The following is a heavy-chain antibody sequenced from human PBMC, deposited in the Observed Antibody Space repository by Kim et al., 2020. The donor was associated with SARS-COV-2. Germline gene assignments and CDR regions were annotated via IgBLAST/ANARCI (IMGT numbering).Heavy chain of an antibody. V-gene: IGHV3-49*02. Sequence: KGRFTISRDDSKSIAYLQMNSLKTEDTAVYYCTSPSPYCSSTSCYTTFDYWGQGTLVTVSS. D-gene: IGHD2-2*02. J-gene: IGHJ4*02. CDR3: TSPSPYCSSTSCYTTFDY.